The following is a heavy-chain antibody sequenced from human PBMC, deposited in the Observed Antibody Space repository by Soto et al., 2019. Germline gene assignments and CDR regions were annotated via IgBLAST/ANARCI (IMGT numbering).Heavy chain of an antibody. CDR3: ARRLYGDYDY. J-gene: IGHJ4*02. Sequence: ASVTVSCKASGYSFTTSGITWVRQAPGQGLEWMGWISTYNGNTNYAQKLQDRVTLTTDTSTSTAYMELRSLRSDDTAVYYCARRLYGDYDYWGQGTLVTVSS. D-gene: IGHD4-17*01. V-gene: IGHV1-18*01. CDR2: ISTYNGNT. CDR1: GYSFTTSG.